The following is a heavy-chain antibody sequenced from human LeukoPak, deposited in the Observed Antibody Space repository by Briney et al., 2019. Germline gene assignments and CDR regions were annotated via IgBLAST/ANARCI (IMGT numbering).Heavy chain of an antibody. CDR1: GGSISSYY. D-gene: IGHD3-10*01. J-gene: IGHJ3*02. CDR3: ARMLWFGEPPDAFDI. CDR2: IYTSGST. V-gene: IGHV4-4*07. Sequence: PSETLSLTCTVSGGSISSYYWSWIRQPAGRGLELIGRIYTSGSTNYNPSLRSRVTMSVDTSKNQFSLKLSSVTAADTAVYYCARMLWFGEPPDAFDIWGQGTMVTVSS.